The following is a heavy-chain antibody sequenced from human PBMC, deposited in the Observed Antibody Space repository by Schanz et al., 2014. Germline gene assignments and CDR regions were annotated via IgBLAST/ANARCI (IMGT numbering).Heavy chain of an antibody. V-gene: IGHV1-2*06. CDR2: INPNSGDT. Sequence: QVQLVQSGAEVKKPGASVKVSCKSSGYTFTDYHIHWVRQAPGQGLEWMGRINPNSGDTNYAQKFQGRVTMTMDTSISTAYMELTSLRSDDTAVYYCAREAAASARWFDPWGQGTLVTVSS. CDR3: AREAAASARWFDP. CDR1: GYTFTDYH. J-gene: IGHJ5*02. D-gene: IGHD6-13*01.